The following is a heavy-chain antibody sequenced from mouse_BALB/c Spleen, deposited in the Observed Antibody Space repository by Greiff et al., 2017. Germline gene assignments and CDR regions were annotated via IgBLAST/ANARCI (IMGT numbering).Heavy chain of an antibody. CDR1: GFTFSSYA. D-gene: IGHD1-1*01. V-gene: IGHV5-6-5*01. Sequence: EVMLVESGGGLVKPGGSLKLSCAASGFTFSSYAMSWVRQTPEKRLEWVASISSGGSTYYPDSVKGRFTISRDNARNILYLQMSSLRSEDTAMYYCGRGGTTVVATDYWGQGTSVTVSS. CDR2: ISSGGST. CDR3: GRGGTTVVATDY. J-gene: IGHJ4*01.